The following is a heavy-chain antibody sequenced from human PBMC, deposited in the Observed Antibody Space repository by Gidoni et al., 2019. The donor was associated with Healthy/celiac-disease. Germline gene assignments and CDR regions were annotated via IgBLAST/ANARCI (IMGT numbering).Heavy chain of an antibody. V-gene: IGHV4-59*01. J-gene: IGHJ2*01. CDR2: IYYSGST. CDR1: GGSISSYY. CDR3: ARESGNRAEGPPEKTWYFDL. Sequence: QVQLQESGPGLVKPSETLSLTCTVSGGSISSYYWSWIRQPPGKGLEWIGDIYYSGSTNYNPSLKSRVTISVDTSKNQFSLKLSSVTAADTAVYYCARESGNRAEGPPEKTWYFDLWGRGTLVTVSS. D-gene: IGHD3-10*01.